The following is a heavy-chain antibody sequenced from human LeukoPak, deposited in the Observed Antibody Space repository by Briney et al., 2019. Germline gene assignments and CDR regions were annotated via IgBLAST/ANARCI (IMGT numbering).Heavy chain of an antibody. V-gene: IGHV3-66*01. CDR1: GXTVSSNF. CDR2: IYSGGNT. Sequence: PGGSLRLSCAASGXTVSSNFMSWVRQAPGKGLEWVSVIYSGGNTYYADYVKGRFTISRDNSKNTLYLQMNSLRAEDTAVYHCARDRLPPLGAFDIWGQGTMVTVSS. CDR3: ARDRLPPLGAFDI. D-gene: IGHD3-16*01. J-gene: IGHJ3*02.